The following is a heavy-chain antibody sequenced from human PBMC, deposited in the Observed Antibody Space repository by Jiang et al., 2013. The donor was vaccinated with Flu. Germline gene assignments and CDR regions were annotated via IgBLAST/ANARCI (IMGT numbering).Heavy chain of an antibody. J-gene: IGHJ4*02. Sequence: SGAEVKKPGASVRVSCKASGYTFTNYGFTWVRQAPGQGLECMGWISAYHGNTNYAQKLQGRVTMTTDTSTSTAYLELSSLRSDDTAVYYCARSGGWTYSDHTRFFDYWGQGTLVTVSS. D-gene: IGHD3/OR15-3a*01. CDR2: ISAYHGNT. CDR1: GYTFTNYG. CDR3: ARSGGWTYSDHTRFFDY. V-gene: IGHV1-18*01.